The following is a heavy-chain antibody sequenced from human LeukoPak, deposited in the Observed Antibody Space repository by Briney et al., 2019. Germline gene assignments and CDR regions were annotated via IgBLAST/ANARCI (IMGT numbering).Heavy chain of an antibody. Sequence: GGSLRLSCAASGFTFSSYWMHWVRQAPGKGLVWVSRINSDGSSTSYADSVKGRFTISRDNAKNTLYLLMNSLRAEDTAVYYCARVQALRWPLEGWGQGTLVTVSS. CDR1: GFTFSSYW. D-gene: IGHD4-23*01. CDR2: INSDGSST. V-gene: IGHV3-74*01. J-gene: IGHJ4*02. CDR3: ARVQALRWPLEG.